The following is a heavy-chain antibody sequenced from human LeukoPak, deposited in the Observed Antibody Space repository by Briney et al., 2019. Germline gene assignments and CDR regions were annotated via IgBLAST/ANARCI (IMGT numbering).Heavy chain of an antibody. Sequence: SETLSLTCTVSGGSISSGDYYWSWIRQPPGKGLEWIGYIYYSGATYYNPSLKSRVTISVDTSKNQFSLRLSSVTAADTAVYYCARDLAPINDAFNIWGQGTMVTVSS. CDR3: ARDLAPINDAFNI. D-gene: IGHD3-9*01. CDR1: GGSISSGDYY. CDR2: IYYSGAT. V-gene: IGHV4-30-4*01. J-gene: IGHJ3*02.